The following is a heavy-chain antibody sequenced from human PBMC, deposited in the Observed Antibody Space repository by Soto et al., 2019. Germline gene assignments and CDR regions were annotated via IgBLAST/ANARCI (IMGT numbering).Heavy chain of an antibody. V-gene: IGHV1-2*04. J-gene: IGHJ4*02. CDR3: ARDRQIGRMLGSRRYYFDY. CDR2: INPNSGGT. CDR1: GYTFSGYY. Sequence: ASVKVSCKASGYTFSGYYMDWVRQAPGQGLEWMGWINPNSGGTNYAQKFQGWVTMTRDTSISTAYMELSRLRSDDTAVYYCARDRQIGRMLGSRRYYFDYWGQGTLVTVSS. D-gene: IGHD1-26*01.